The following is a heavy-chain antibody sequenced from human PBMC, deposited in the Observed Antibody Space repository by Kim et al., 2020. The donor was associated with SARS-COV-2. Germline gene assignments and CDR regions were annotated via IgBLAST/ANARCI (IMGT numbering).Heavy chain of an antibody. D-gene: IGHD1-26*01. V-gene: IGHV4-34*01. CDR1: GGSFSGYY. Sequence: SETLSLTCAVYGGSFSGYYWSWIRQPPGKGLEWIGEINHSGSTNYNPSLKSRVTISVDTSKNQFSLKLSSVTAADTAVYYCARGSGSYYNFDYWGQGTLVTVSS. J-gene: IGHJ4*02. CDR3: ARGSGSYYNFDY. CDR2: INHSGST.